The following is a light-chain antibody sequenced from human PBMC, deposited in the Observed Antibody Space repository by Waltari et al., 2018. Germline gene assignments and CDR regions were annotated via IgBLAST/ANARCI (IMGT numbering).Light chain of an antibody. Sequence: DIVLTQSPGTLSMSPAETAMLSCRASQSIGNSYLAWYQQKPGQGPSLLIYATSTRATGIPDRFIGTGSGTDFTLTISRLETEDFAVYYCQQYFTSRRTFGRGTKLEIK. V-gene: IGKV3-20*01. CDR2: ATS. J-gene: IGKJ2*01. CDR3: QQYFTSRRT. CDR1: QSIGNSY.